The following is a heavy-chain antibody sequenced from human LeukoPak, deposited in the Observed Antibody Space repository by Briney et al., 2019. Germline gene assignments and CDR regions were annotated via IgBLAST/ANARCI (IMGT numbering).Heavy chain of an antibody. J-gene: IGHJ6*03. V-gene: IGHV3-11*01. D-gene: IGHD2-2*01. CDR2: ISSSGSTI. CDR3: AREPGVVPAANSYYMDV. Sequence: GGSLRLSCAASGFTFSDYYMSWIRQAPGEGLEWVSYISSSGSTIYYADSVKGRFTISRDNAKNSLYLQMNSLRAEDTAVYYCAREPGVVPAANSYYMDVWGKGTTVTVPS. CDR1: GFTFSDYY.